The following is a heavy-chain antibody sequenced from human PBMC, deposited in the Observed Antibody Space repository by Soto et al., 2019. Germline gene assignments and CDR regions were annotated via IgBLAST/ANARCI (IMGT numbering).Heavy chain of an antibody. J-gene: IGHJ4*02. V-gene: IGHV3-21*01. CDR1: GFPFSRYG. CDR3: VRDPFEGRVGNGFED. CDR2: ISSSTSYV. Sequence: GGSLRLSCAASGFPFSRYGMNLLRQAPGKGLEWVASISSSTSYVYYADSVKGRFSTSRDNAKNILYLEMYALRTEDTAVYYCVRDPFEGRVGNGFEDWGQGSLVTVSS. D-gene: IGHD1-1*01.